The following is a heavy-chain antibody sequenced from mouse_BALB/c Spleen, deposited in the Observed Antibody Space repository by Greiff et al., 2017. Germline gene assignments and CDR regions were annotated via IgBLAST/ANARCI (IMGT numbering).Heavy chain of an antibody. CDR3: AREEGS. Sequence: QVHVKQPGAELVKPGTSVKLSCKASGYNFTSYWINWVKLRPGQGLEWIGDIYPGSGSTNYNEKFKSKATLTVDTSSSTAYMQLSSLASEDSALYYCAREEGSWGQGTTRTVSS. CDR2: IYPGSGST. V-gene: IGHV1-55*01. D-gene: IGHD3-3*01. CDR1: GYNFTSYW. J-gene: IGHJ2*01.